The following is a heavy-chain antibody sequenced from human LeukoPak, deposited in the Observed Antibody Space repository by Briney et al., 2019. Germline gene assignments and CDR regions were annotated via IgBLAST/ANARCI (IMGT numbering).Heavy chain of an antibody. V-gene: IGHV3-21*01. D-gene: IGHD2-15*01. CDR3: ARDRSSGGSCYSH. CDR1: GFTFSSYS. Sequence: GGSLRLSCAASGFTFSSYSMNWVRLAPGKGLEWVSSISSSSSYIYYADSVKGRFTISRDNAKNSLYLQMNSLRAEDTAVYYCARDRSSGGSCYSHWGQGTLVTVSS. CDR2: ISSSSSYI. J-gene: IGHJ4*02.